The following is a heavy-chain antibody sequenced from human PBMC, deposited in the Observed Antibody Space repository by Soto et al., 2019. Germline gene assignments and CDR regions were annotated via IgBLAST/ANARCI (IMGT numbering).Heavy chain of an antibody. Sequence: QITLKESGPTLVKPTQTLTLTCTFSGLSLSTIGEGVGWIRQPPGKALEWLALVYWDDDKRYSPSLKSRLTRTKDTSVNQVVLTMTNMGPVDTATYYCVQTRCGGDCLQSYSSHSYYGLDVWGQGTTVTVSS. J-gene: IGHJ6*02. CDR3: VQTRCGGDCLQSYSSHSYYGLDV. CDR1: GLSLSTIGEG. V-gene: IGHV2-5*02. CDR2: VYWDDDK. D-gene: IGHD2-21*02.